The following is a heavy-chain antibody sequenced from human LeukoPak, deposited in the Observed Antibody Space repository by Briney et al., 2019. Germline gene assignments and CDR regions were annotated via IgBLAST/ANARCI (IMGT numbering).Heavy chain of an antibody. CDR1: GGSISSYY. D-gene: IGHD3-3*01. CDR3: ARANSPTCYDFWSGYLPDAFDI. J-gene: IGHJ3*02. CDR2: IYYSGST. V-gene: IGHV4-59*01. Sequence: SETLSLTCTVSGGSISSYYWSWIRQPPGKGLEWIGYIYYSGSTNYNPSLKSRVTISVDTSKNQFSLKLSSVTAADTAVYYCARANSPTCYDFWSGYLPDAFDIWGQGTMVTVSS.